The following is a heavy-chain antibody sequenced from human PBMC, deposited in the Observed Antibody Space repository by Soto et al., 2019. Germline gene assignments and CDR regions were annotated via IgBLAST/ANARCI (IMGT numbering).Heavy chain of an antibody. CDR3: GRASSVGPFDY. Sequence: AGGSLRLSCAASGFTFSSYEMNWVRQAPGKGLEWVSYISSSGSTIHYADSVKGRFTISRDNAKNSLYLQMNSLRAEDTAFYYCGRASSVGPFDYWGQGTLVTVSS. J-gene: IGHJ4*02. V-gene: IGHV3-48*03. CDR2: ISSSGSTI. D-gene: IGHD1-26*01. CDR1: GFTFSSYE.